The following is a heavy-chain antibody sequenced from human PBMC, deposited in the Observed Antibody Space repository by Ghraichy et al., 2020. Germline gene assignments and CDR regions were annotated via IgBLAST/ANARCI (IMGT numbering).Heavy chain of an antibody. J-gene: IGHJ4*02. D-gene: IGHD3-22*01. V-gene: IGHV4-61*01. CDR3: ARFTMIAVPTYYFDY. CDR1: GGSVSSGSYY. CDR2: IYYSGST. Sequence: SETLSLTCTVSGGSVSSGSYYWSWIRQPPGKGLEWIGYIYYSGSTNYNPSLKSRVTISVDTSKNQFSLKLSSVTAADTAVYYCARFTMIAVPTYYFDYWGQGTLVTVSS.